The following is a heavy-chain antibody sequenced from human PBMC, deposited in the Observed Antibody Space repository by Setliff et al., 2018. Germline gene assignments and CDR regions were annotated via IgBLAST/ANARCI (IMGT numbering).Heavy chain of an antibody. CDR3: ARDFSSSWYGSYYYYYYMDV. D-gene: IGHD6-13*01. CDR2: IIHTGST. J-gene: IGHJ6*03. V-gene: IGHV4-34*12. Sequence: SETLSLTCAVYGGSFSGYYWTWIRQPPGRGLEWIGEIIHTGSTNYNPSLKSRVTISVNTSKNQFSLKLSSVTAADTAVYYCARDFSSSWYGSYYYYYYMDVWGKGTTVTVSS. CDR1: GGSFSGYY.